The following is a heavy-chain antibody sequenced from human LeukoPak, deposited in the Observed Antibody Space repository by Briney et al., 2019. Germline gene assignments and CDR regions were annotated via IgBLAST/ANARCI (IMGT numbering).Heavy chain of an antibody. Sequence: SETLSLTCAVYGGSFSGYYWSWIRQPPGKGLEWIGEINHSGSTNYNPSLKGRVTISVDTSKNQFSLKLSSVTAADTAVYYCARGVYGSGSYYNWHNWFDPWGQGTLVAVSS. V-gene: IGHV4-34*01. CDR3: ARGVYGSGSYYNWHNWFDP. D-gene: IGHD3-10*01. J-gene: IGHJ5*02. CDR1: GGSFSGYY. CDR2: INHSGST.